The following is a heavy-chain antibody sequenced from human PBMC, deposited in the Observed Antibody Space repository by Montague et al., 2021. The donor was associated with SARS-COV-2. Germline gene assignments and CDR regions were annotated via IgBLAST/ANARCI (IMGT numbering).Heavy chain of an antibody. V-gene: IGHV6-1*01. CDR3: TSGREGNYNVMDV. CDR2: TYYKTKWYN. Sequence: CAISGDSVVDNRPTSDGDRYSPPRGLDCLCRTYYKTKWYNDYAVSVRGRVTINPDTSKNQFSLQLNSVTPEDTAIYYCTSGREGNYNVMDVWGQGTTVTV. D-gene: IGHD3-10*01. CDR1: GDSVVDNRPT. J-gene: IGHJ6*02.